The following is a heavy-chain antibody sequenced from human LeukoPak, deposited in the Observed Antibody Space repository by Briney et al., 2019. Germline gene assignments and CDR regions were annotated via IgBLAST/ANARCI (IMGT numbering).Heavy chain of an antibody. Sequence: PGGSLKLSCAASGFSFSSYSMNWVRQAPGKGLEWVSYISSSSSTIYYADSVKGRFTISRDNAKNSLYLQMNSLRAEDTAVYFCARKLTGSFDIWGQGTMVTVSS. CDR3: ARKLTGSFDI. D-gene: IGHD7-27*01. CDR1: GFSFSSYS. J-gene: IGHJ3*02. V-gene: IGHV3-48*04. CDR2: ISSSSSTI.